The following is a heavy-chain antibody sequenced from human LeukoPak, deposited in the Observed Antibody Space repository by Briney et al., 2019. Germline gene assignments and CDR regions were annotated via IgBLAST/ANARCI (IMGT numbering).Heavy chain of an antibody. Sequence: PGGSLRLSCAASGFTVRRNYMSWVRQAPGKGLEWVSVIYTGGSTYYADSVKGRFTISRDNSNNILHLQTNSLRVEDTAVYYCVRGQLLRLEYFFDSWGQGTLVTVSS. V-gene: IGHV3-66*01. CDR1: GFTVRRNY. D-gene: IGHD2-21*01. CDR2: IYTGGST. J-gene: IGHJ4*02. CDR3: VRGQLLRLEYFFDS.